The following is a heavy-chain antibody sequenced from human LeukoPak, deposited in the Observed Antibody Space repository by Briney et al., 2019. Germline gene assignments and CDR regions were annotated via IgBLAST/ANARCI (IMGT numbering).Heavy chain of an antibody. CDR3: AREMYYYDSSGYVN. CDR1: GFTFSSYW. V-gene: IGHV3-72*01. J-gene: IGHJ4*02. D-gene: IGHD3-22*01. Sequence: GGSLRLSCAASGFTFSSYWMSWVRQAPGKGLEWVGRTRNKANSYTTEYAASVEGRFTISRDDSKNSLYLQMNSLKTEDTAVYYCAREMYYYDSSGYVNWGQGTLVTVSS. CDR2: TRNKANSYTT.